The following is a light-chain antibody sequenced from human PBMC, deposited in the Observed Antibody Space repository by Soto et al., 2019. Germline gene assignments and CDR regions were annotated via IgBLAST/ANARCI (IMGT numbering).Light chain of an antibody. CDR1: QSISSF. CDR3: QQSYSPPRT. Sequence: DIQLTQSPSSLSASVGDRVTITCRASQSISSFLNWYQQKPGKPPRLLIYAASSLQSGVPSRFSGGGSGTDFALTISNLQPEDSAVYYCQQSYSPPRTFGQGTKVDIK. CDR2: AAS. J-gene: IGKJ1*01. V-gene: IGKV1-39*01.